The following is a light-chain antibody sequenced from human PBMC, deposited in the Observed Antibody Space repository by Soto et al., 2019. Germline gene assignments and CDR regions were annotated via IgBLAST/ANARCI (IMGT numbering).Light chain of an antibody. Sequence: QYVLTQPPSVSGAPGQRVTISCTGSSSNIGADYDVHWYQPLPGTAPKLLIYGNSNRPSWVPDRFSGSKSGTSASLAITGLQAEDDADYYCQAYDSSLSAVVFGGGTKLTVL. V-gene: IGLV1-40*01. CDR2: GNS. J-gene: IGLJ3*02. CDR1: SSNIGADYD. CDR3: QAYDSSLSAVV.